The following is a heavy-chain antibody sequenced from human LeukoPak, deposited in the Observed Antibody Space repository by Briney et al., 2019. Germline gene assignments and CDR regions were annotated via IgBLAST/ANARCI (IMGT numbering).Heavy chain of an antibody. CDR2: INHSGST. V-gene: IGHV4-34*01. J-gene: IGHJ5*02. Sequence: PSETLSLTCAVYGGSFSGYYWSWIRQPPGKGLEWIGEINHSGSTNYNPSLKSRVTISVDTSKNQFSLKLSSVTAGDPAVYYCERGGYCSSTSGFTKHGDWFDPWGQGTLVTVSS. CDR3: ERGGYCSSTSGFTKHGDWFDP. CDR1: GGSFSGYY. D-gene: IGHD2-2*01.